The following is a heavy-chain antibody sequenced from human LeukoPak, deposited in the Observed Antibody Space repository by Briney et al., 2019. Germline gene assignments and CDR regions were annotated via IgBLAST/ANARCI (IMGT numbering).Heavy chain of an antibody. CDR1: GYTFSNYD. CDR3: ARGPRAGRQRLPPALPPYYFDY. J-gene: IGHJ4*02. Sequence: RGSLRLSCAGSGYTFSNYDIRWVRQSTGKGLEWDSSIGTLVDTYYSSSVKGRFTISRENAKTSVYFQMNALSVGDTPGYYCARGPRAGRQRLPPALPPYYFDYWGQGTLVTVSS. V-gene: IGHV3-13*01. D-gene: IGHD2-2*01. CDR2: IGTLVDT.